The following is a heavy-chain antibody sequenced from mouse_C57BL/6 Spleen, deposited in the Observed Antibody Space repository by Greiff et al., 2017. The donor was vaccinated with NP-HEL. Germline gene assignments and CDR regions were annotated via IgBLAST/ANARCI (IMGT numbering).Heavy chain of an antibody. CDR1: GFTFSSYA. Sequence: EVKVVESGGGLVKPGGSLKLSCAASGFTFSSYAMSWVRQTPEKRLEWVATISDGGSYTYYPDNVKGRFTISRDNAKNNLYLQMSHLKSEDTAMYYCAREASSYDYDEGFAYWGQGTLVTVSA. V-gene: IGHV5-4*01. J-gene: IGHJ3*01. CDR3: AREASSYDYDEGFAY. D-gene: IGHD2-4*01. CDR2: ISDGGSYT.